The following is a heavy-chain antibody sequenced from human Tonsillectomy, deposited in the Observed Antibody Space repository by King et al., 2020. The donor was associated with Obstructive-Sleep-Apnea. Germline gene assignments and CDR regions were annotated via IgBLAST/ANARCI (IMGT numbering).Heavy chain of an antibody. CDR3: AATYDILTGRFDI. CDR2: ISGSGGST. J-gene: IGHJ3*02. D-gene: IGHD3-9*01. V-gene: IGHV3-23*04. Sequence: VQLVESGGGLVQPGGSLRLSCAASGFTFSSYAMSWVRQAPGKGLEWVSAISGSGGSTYYADSVKGRLTISRDNSKNTLYLQMNSLRAEDTAVYYCAATYDILTGRFDIWGQGTMVTVSS. CDR1: GFTFSSYA.